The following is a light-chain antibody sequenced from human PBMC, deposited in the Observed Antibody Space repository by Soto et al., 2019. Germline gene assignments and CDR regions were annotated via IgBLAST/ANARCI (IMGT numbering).Light chain of an antibody. CDR2: DVS. J-gene: IGLJ1*01. CDR1: SSDVGGYNY. V-gene: IGLV2-14*01. Sequence: QSVLTQPASVSGSPGQSITISCTGTSSDVGGYNYVSWYQQHPGKAPKLMIYDVSNRPSGVSNRFSGSKSGNTASLTISGLQAEDEADYYCSSYTSSSTLRLVFGTGTKLTVL. CDR3: SSYTSSSTLRLV.